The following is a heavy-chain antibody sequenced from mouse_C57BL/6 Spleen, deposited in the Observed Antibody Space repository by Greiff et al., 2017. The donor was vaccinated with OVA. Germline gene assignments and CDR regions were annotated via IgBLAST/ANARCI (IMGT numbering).Heavy chain of an antibody. CDR2: IYPGDGDT. J-gene: IGHJ2*01. CDR3: ARSGYGNYVDYFDY. Sequence: VQLQQSGPELVKPGASVKISCKASGYAFSSSWMNWVKQRPGKGLEWIGRIYPGDGDTNYNGKFKGKATLTADKSSSTAYMQLSSLTSEDSAVYFCARSGYGNYVDYFDYWGQGTTLTVSS. CDR1: GYAFSSSW. D-gene: IGHD2-1*01. V-gene: IGHV1-82*01.